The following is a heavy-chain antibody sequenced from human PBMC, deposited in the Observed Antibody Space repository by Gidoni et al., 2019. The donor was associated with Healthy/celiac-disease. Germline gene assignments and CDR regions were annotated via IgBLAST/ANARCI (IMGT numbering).Heavy chain of an antibody. Sequence: QVQLVESGGGVVQPGRSLRLSCAASGFTFSSYAMHWVRQAPGKGLECVAVISYDGSNKYYADSVKGRFTISRDNSKNTLYLQMNSLRAEDTAVYYCARSRIIVVVPAAILWGQGTLVTVSS. J-gene: IGHJ4*02. CDR3: ARSRIIVVVPAAIL. CDR1: GFTFSSYA. V-gene: IGHV3-30-3*01. D-gene: IGHD2-2*01. CDR2: ISYDGSNK.